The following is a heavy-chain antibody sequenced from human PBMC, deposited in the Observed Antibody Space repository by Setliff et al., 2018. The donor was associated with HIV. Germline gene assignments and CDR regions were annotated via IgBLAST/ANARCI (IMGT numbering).Heavy chain of an antibody. CDR1: GDSISSDAYY. Sequence: SETLSLTFTVSGDSISSDAYYWSWIRQHPEKGLEWVGYISYSGGSYYNPSLKSRISISMDTSKNQFSLKLKSVTAADTAVYYCARLNVEMFVVMAATPGWFGPWGQGILVTVSS. J-gene: IGHJ5*02. V-gene: IGHV4-31*03. CDR3: ARLNVEMFVVMAATPGWFGP. D-gene: IGHD2-15*01. CDR2: ISYSGGS.